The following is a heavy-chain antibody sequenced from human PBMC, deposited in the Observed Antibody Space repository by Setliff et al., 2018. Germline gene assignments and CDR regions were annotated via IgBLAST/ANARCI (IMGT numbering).Heavy chain of an antibody. CDR3: ARGGGSVLPNYYYFNYMGV. CDR1: GGSFSGYY. Sequence: SETLSLTCAVYGGSFSGYYWSWIRQPPGKGLEWIGEINHSGSTNYNQSLKSRVTLSVDTSKNQFSLQLTSVTAADTAIYYCARGGGSVLPNYYYFNYMGVWG. D-gene: IGHD2-15*01. V-gene: IGHV4-34*01. J-gene: IGHJ6*03. CDR2: INHSGST.